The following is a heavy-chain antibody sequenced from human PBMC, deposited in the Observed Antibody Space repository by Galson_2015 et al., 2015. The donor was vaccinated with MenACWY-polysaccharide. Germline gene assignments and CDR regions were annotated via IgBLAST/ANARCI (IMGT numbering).Heavy chain of an antibody. Sequence: SLRLSCAASGFTFSSYAIHWVRQAPGKGLEWVAVISYDGINKYYAGSVKGRFTISRDNSKYTVYLQMNSLRADDTTVYYCARDYCDRITCSGMDVWGQGTTVTVSS. CDR3: ARDYCDRITCSGMDV. J-gene: IGHJ6*02. V-gene: IGHV3-30-3*01. CDR1: GFTFSSYA. D-gene: IGHD2/OR15-2a*01. CDR2: ISYDGINK.